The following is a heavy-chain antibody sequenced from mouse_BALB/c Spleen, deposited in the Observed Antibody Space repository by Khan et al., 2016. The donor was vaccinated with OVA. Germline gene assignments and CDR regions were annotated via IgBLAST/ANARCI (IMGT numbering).Heavy chain of an antibody. CDR1: GYTFTSYT. V-gene: IGHV1-4*01. Sequence: QVQLKQSGAELARPGASVKMSCKASGYTFTSYTMHWVKQRPGQGPEWIGYINPSSDYTNYNQNFKDKATLTADKSSSTAYMQLSSLTSEDSAVYYCASRQLGPDFDYWGQGNTLTVSS. CDR2: INPSSDYT. J-gene: IGHJ2*01. D-gene: IGHD3-2*01. CDR3: ASRQLGPDFDY.